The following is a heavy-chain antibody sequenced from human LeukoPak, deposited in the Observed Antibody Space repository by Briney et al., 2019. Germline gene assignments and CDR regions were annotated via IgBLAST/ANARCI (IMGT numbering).Heavy chain of an antibody. CDR2: IYYSGST. CDR3: ARPKTGYYGDHFDY. D-gene: IGHD3-9*01. Sequence: SETLSLTCTVSGGSISSSSYYWGWIRQPPGKGLEWIGSIYYSGSTYYNPSLKSRVTISVDTSKNQSSLKLSSVTAADTAVYYCARPKTGYYGDHFDYWGQGTLVTVSS. V-gene: IGHV4-39*01. J-gene: IGHJ4*02. CDR1: GGSISSSSYY.